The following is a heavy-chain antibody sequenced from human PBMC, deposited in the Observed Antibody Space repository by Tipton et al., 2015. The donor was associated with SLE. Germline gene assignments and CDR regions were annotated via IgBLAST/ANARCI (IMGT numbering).Heavy chain of an antibody. CDR2: IYHSGST. V-gene: IGHV4-38-2*02. Sequence: TLSLTCTVSGYSISSGYYWGWIRQPPGKGLEWIGSIYHSGSTYYNPSLKSRVTISVDTSKNQFSLKLSSVTAADTAVYYCARRTVTTPFDYWGQGTLVTVSS. CDR1: GYSISSGYY. J-gene: IGHJ4*02. CDR3: ARRTVTTPFDY. D-gene: IGHD4-17*01.